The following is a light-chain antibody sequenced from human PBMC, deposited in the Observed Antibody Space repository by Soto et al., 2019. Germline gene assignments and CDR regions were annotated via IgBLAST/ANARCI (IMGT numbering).Light chain of an antibody. V-gene: IGLV2-8*01. Sequence: QSVLTQPPSASGSPGQSVTISCTGTSSDVGGYNYVSWYQQYPGKAPKLMIYEVSKRPSGVPDRFSGSKSANTASLTVSGLQAEDEADYYCSSYAGSNNFGVFGGGTKLTVL. CDR2: EVS. CDR1: SSDVGGYNY. J-gene: IGLJ2*01. CDR3: SSYAGSNNFGV.